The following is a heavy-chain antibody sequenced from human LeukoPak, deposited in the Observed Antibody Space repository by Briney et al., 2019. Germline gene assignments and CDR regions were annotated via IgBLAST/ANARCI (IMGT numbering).Heavy chain of an antibody. CDR2: IIPIFGTA. Sequence: SVKVSCKASGGTFSSYAISWVRQAPGQGLEWMGRIIPIFGTANYAQKFQGRVTITTDESTSTAYKELSSLRSEDTAVYYCASQLLAAHWFDPWGQGTLVTVSS. D-gene: IGHD6-13*01. CDR3: ASQLLAAHWFDP. CDR1: GGTFSSYA. J-gene: IGHJ5*02. V-gene: IGHV1-69*05.